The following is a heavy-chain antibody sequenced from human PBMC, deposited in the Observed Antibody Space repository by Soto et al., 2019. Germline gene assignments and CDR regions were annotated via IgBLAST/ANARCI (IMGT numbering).Heavy chain of an antibody. D-gene: IGHD3-16*01. CDR3: AKDGGGSPRGYFDY. J-gene: IGHJ4*02. V-gene: IGHV3-30*18. Sequence: VQLLESGGDLVQPGGSLRLSCAASGFIFSSHAMSWVRQAPGKGLEWVAVISYDGSNKYYADSVKGRFTISRDNSKNTLYLQMNSLRAEDTAVYYCAKDGGGSPRGYFDYWGQGTLVTVSS. CDR2: ISYDGSNK. CDR1: GFIFSSHA.